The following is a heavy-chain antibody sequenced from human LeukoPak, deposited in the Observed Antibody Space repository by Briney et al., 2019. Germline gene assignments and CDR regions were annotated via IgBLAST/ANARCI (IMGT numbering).Heavy chain of an antibody. J-gene: IGHJ4*02. CDR3: ARGPTNGQAFDY. D-gene: IGHD2-8*01. CDR1: GFTFSSSW. Sequence: GGSLRLSCVASGFTFSSSWMTWVRQAPGEGLEWVASIREDGSQKTAVNSVRGRFTISRDNAKNSVYLQMDSLRAEDTAVYYCARGPTNGQAFDYWGQGTLVSVSS. CDR2: IREDGSQK. V-gene: IGHV3-7*01.